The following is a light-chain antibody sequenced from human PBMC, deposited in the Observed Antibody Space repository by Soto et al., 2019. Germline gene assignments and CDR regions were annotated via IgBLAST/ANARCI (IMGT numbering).Light chain of an antibody. CDR3: GGWDYSLSAAV. CDR1: SSNIGNDY. Sequence: QSVLTQPPSVSAAPGQKVTISCSGSSSNIGNDYVSWYQHLPGTAPKLLIYDNNKRPSGIPDRFSGSKSGTSATLGITGLQTGDEADYYCGGWDYSLSAAVFGGGTKLTVL. V-gene: IGLV1-51*01. CDR2: DNN. J-gene: IGLJ2*01.